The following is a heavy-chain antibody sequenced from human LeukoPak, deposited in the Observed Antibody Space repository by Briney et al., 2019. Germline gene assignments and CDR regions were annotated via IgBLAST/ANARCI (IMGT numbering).Heavy chain of an antibody. J-gene: IGHJ4*02. Sequence: ASVKASCKASGYMFSSYGISWVRQAPGQGLEWMGWISANNGNANYAQKLQGRVTMTRDTSTSTAYMELRSLRSDDTAVYYCAKGIVGATLYYFDYWGQGTLVTVSS. CDR2: ISANNGNA. D-gene: IGHD1-26*01. CDR1: GYMFSSYG. CDR3: AKGIVGATLYYFDY. V-gene: IGHV1-18*01.